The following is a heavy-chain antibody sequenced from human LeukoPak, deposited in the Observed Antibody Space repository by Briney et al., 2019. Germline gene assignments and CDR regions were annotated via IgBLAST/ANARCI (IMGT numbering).Heavy chain of an antibody. D-gene: IGHD3-22*01. CDR3: ARGLDSSGYYPFDY. V-gene: IGHV1-2*02. J-gene: IGHJ4*02. Sequence: ASVKVSCKASGYPFNTYYMHWVRQAPGQGLEWMGWINPNSGFTNYAQNFQGRLTMTRDTSISTAYMEVSRLKSDDTAVYYCARGLDSSGYYPFDYWGQGTLLTVSS. CDR2: INPNSGFT. CDR1: GYPFNTYY.